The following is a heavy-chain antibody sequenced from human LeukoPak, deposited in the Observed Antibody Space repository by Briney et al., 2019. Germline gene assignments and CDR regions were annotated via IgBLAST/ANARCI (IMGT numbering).Heavy chain of an antibody. V-gene: IGHV1-69*04. CDR2: IIPILGIA. CDR1: GGTFSSYA. Sequence: SVKVSCTASGGTFSSYAISWVRQAPGQGLEWMGRIIPILGIANYAQKFQGRVTITADKSTSTAYMELSSLRSEDTAVYYCARGGYSSRADYWGQGTLVTVSS. J-gene: IGHJ4*02. D-gene: IGHD6-13*01. CDR3: ARGGYSSRADY.